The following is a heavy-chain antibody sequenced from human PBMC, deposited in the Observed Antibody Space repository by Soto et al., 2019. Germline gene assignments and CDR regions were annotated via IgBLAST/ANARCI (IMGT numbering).Heavy chain of an antibody. CDR3: ARGFLEWDIWAYYYYGMDV. CDR2: ISYDGSNK. Sequence: QVQLVESGGGVVQPGRSLRLSCAASGFTFSSYAMHWVRQAPGKGLEWVADISYDGSNKYYADSVKGRFTISRDNSKNTLYLQMNSLRAEDTAVYYCARGFLEWDIWAYYYYGMDVWGQGTTVTVSS. J-gene: IGHJ6*02. D-gene: IGHD3-3*01. CDR1: GFTFSSYA. V-gene: IGHV3-30-3*01.